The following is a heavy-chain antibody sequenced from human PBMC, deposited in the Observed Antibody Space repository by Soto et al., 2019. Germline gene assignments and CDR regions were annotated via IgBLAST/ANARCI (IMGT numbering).Heavy chain of an antibody. Sequence: PSETLSLTCTVSGGSISSGDYYWSWIRQPPGKGLEWIGYIYYSGSTYYNPSLKSRVTISVDTSKNQFSLKLSSVTAADTAVYYCARAVERDYVDYWGQGTLVTVSS. V-gene: IGHV4-30-4*01. J-gene: IGHJ4*02. CDR1: GGSISSGDYY. D-gene: IGHD1-1*01. CDR2: IYYSGST. CDR3: ARAVERDYVDY.